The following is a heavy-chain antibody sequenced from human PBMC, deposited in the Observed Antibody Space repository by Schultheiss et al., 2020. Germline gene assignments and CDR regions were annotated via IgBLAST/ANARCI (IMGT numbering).Heavy chain of an antibody. Sequence: SQTLSLTCTVSGGSISSYYWSWIRQPPGKGLEWIGYIYYSGSTNYNPSLKSRVTISVDTSKNQFSLKLSSVTAADTAVYYCARLGYGSGSYGWFDPWGQRTLVTVSS. CDR1: GGSISSYY. CDR2: IYYSGST. CDR3: ARLGYGSGSYGWFDP. D-gene: IGHD3-10*01. V-gene: IGHV4-59*08. J-gene: IGHJ5*02.